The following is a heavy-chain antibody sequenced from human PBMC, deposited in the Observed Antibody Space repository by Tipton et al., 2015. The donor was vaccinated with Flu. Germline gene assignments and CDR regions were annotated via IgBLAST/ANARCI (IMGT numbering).Heavy chain of an antibody. CDR1: GGSISSYY. Sequence: LSCTVSGGSISSYYWSWVRQPPGKGLEWIGYIYYSGSTNYNPSLKSRVTISVDTSKNQFSLKLNSVTAADTAVYYCASATTVTTSGMDVWGQGTTVTVSS. J-gene: IGHJ6*02. CDR3: ASATTVTTSGMDV. V-gene: IGHV4-59*01. D-gene: IGHD4-11*01. CDR2: IYYSGST.